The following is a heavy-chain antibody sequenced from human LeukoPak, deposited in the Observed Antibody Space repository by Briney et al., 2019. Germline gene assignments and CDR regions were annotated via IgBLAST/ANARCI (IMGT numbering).Heavy chain of an antibody. Sequence: SETLSLTCAVYGGSFSGYYWSWIRQPPGKGLEWIGEINHSGSTNYNPSLKSRVTISVDTSKNQFSLKLSSVTAADTAVYYCARGIAVAGYRRYYFDYWGQGTLVTVSS. J-gene: IGHJ4*02. V-gene: IGHV4-34*01. CDR2: INHSGST. CDR3: ARGIAVAGYRRYYFDY. D-gene: IGHD6-19*01. CDR1: GGSFSGYY.